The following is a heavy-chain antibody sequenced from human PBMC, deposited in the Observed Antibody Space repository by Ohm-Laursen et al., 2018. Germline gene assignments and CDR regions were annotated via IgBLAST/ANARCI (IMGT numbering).Heavy chain of an antibody. Sequence: SLRLSCAASGSTFSGYGMHWVRQAPGKGLEWVAVIWFDGSNKYYADSVKGRFTISRDNSKNTLYLQMNSLRAEDTAVYYCAGARGRQQFDYWGQGTLVTVSS. V-gene: IGHV3-33*01. CDR1: GSTFSGYG. D-gene: IGHD6-6*01. CDR2: IWFDGSNK. CDR3: AGARGRQQFDY. J-gene: IGHJ4*02.